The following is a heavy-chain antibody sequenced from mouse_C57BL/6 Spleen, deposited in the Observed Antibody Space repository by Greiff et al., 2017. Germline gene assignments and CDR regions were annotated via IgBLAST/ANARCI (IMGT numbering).Heavy chain of an antibody. D-gene: IGHD2-4*01. CDR2: IYPGSGST. V-gene: IGHV1-55*01. J-gene: IGHJ2*01. CDR1: GYTFTSYW. Sequence: QVHVKQPGAELVKPGASVKMSCKASGYTFTSYWITWVKQRPGQGLEWIGDIYPGSGSTNYNEKFKSKATLTVDTSSSTAYMQLSSLTSEDSAVYYCARVGLRPYFDYWGQGTTLTVSS. CDR3: ARVGLRPYFDY.